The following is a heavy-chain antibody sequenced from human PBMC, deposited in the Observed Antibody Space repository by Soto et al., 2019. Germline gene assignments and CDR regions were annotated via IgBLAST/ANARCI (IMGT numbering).Heavy chain of an antibody. D-gene: IGHD1-20*01. V-gene: IGHV3-23*01. J-gene: IGHJ4*01. Sequence: EVQLLESGGGLVQPGGSLRLSCVASGFTFSNNAMTWVRQAPGKGLEWVSAISGNGDSTYYADSVKGRFTISRDNSKNTVNLQMNSLRGEDTAVYYCAKDLDNWNDADDFANWGHGTRVTVSS. CDR2: ISGNGDST. CDR1: GFTFSNNA. CDR3: AKDLDNWNDADDFAN.